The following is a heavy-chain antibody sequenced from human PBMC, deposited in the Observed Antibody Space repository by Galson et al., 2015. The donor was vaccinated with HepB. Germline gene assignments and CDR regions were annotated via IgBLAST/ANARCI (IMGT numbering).Heavy chain of an antibody. CDR2: IYYSGST. J-gene: IGHJ4*02. D-gene: IGHD2-2*01. CDR3: ASQLSYCSSTSCYDY. V-gene: IGHV4-39*07. Sequence: LSLTCTVSGGSISSSSYYWGWIRQPPGKGLEWIGSIYYSGSTYYNPSLQSRVTISVDTSKNQFSLKLSSVTAADTAVYYCASQLSYCSSTSCYDYWGQGTLVTVSS. CDR1: GGSISSSSYY.